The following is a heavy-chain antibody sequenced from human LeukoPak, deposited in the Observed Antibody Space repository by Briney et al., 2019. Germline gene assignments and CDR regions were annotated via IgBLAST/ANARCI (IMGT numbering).Heavy chain of an antibody. CDR2: LGISGDYT. CDR3: ARGGGGNSDFLTTYTGASLSFDY. Sequence: PGGSLRLSCVASGFTLSSYAMSWVRQAPGKGLQWVSSLGISGDYTWYAGSVKGRFTISRDSYKNTLYLQMNSLGAEDTAVYYCARGGGGNSDFLTTYTGASLSFDYWGQGALVTVSS. D-gene: IGHD3-9*01. V-gene: IGHV3-23*01. J-gene: IGHJ4*02. CDR1: GFTLSSYA.